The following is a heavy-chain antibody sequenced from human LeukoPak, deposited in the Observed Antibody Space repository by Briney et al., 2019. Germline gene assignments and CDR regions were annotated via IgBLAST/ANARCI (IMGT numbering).Heavy chain of an antibody. Sequence: PSETLSLTCTVSGGSISSGDYYWSWIRQPPGKGLEWIGYIYYSGSTYYNPSLKSRVTISVDTSKNQFSLKLSSVTAADPAVYYCARGHKGYYYDSSGYYYWGQGTLVTVSS. CDR2: IYYSGST. CDR1: GGSISSGDYY. D-gene: IGHD3-22*01. J-gene: IGHJ4*02. CDR3: ARGHKGYYYDSSGYYY. V-gene: IGHV4-30-4*08.